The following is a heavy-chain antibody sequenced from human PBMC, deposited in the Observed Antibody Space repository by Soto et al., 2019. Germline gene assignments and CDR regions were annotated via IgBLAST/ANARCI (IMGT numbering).Heavy chain of an antibody. CDR2: INTDGSDT. V-gene: IGHV3-74*01. D-gene: IGHD2-21*02. Sequence: VQLVESGGGVVQPGGSLRLSCAASGFTFSNYWMHWVRQAPGKGLVWLSRINTDGSDTFYADSVKGRFTISRDNPKKTLYLQMSSLRADDTAVYYCAKGRAVGTDWGQGTLVTVSS. CDR3: AKGRAVGTD. J-gene: IGHJ4*02. CDR1: GFTFSNYW.